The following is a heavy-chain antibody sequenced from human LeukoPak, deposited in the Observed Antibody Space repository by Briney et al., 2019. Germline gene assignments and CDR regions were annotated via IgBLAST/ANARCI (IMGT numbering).Heavy chain of an antibody. CDR1: GGSISSYY. J-gene: IGHJ5*02. Sequence: SETLSLTCTVSGGSISSYYWSWIRQPPGKGLEWIGYIYYSGSTNYNPSLKSRVTISVDTSKNQFSLKLSAVTAADTAVYYCARSVNWFDPWGQGTLVTVSS. CDR3: ARSVNWFDP. V-gene: IGHV4-59*08. CDR2: IYYSGST.